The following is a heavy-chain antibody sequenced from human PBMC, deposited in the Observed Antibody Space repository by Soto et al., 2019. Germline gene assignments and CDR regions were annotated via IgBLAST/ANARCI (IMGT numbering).Heavy chain of an antibody. CDR1: GGSISSGGYY. J-gene: IGHJ4*02. D-gene: IGHD6-6*01. V-gene: IGHV4-31*03. Sequence: QVQLQESGPGLVKPSQTLSLTCTVSGGSISSGGYYWSWIRQHPGKGLEWIGYIYYSGSTYYNPSLKSRVTISVDKSKTQSSLKLSSVTAADTAVYYCARVRPHARPFDYWGQGTLVTVSS. CDR2: IYYSGST. CDR3: ARVRPHARPFDY.